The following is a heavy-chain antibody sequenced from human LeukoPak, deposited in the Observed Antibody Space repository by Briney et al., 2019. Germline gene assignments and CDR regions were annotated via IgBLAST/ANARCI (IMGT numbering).Heavy chain of an antibody. CDR3: ARGGDFWSGYPRVDY. CDR2: INPTGGST. D-gene: IGHD3-3*01. J-gene: IGHJ4*02. V-gene: IGHV1-46*03. CDR1: GYTFTSYY. Sequence: ASVKVSCKASGYTFTSYYMHWVRQAPGQGLEWVGIINPTGGSTSYAQTFQGRVTMTRDTSTRTVYMELSSLRSEDTAVYYCARGGDFWSGYPRVDYWGQGTLVTVSS.